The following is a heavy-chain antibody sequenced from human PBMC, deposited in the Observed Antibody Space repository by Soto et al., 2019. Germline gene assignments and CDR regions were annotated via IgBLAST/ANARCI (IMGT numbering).Heavy chain of an antibody. CDR2: INHSGST. CDR3: ARIMVRGVISWFDP. D-gene: IGHD3-10*01. Sequence: PSETLSLTCAVYGGSFSGYYWSWIRQPPGKGLEWIGEINHSGSTNYNPSLKSRVTISVDTSKNQFSLKLSSVTAADTAVYYCARIMVRGVISWFDPWGQGTLVTVSS. J-gene: IGHJ5*02. CDR1: GGSFSGYY. V-gene: IGHV4-34*01.